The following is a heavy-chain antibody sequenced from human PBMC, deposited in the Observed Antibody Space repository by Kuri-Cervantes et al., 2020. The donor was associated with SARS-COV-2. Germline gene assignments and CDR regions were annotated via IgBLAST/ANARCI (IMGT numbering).Heavy chain of an antibody. Sequence: SETLSLTCAVSGYSISSGYYWGWIRQPPGKGLEWIWSIYHSGSTYYNPSLKSRVTISVDTSKNQFSLKLSSVTAADTAVYYCARVRYCSSTSCRLGWYFDLWGRGTLVTVSS. CDR1: GYSISSGYY. J-gene: IGHJ2*01. D-gene: IGHD2-2*01. CDR3: ARVRYCSSTSCRLGWYFDL. CDR2: IYHSGST. V-gene: IGHV4-38-2*01.